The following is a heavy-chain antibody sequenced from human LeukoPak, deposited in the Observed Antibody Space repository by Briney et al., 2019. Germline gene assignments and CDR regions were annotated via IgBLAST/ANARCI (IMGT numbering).Heavy chain of an antibody. CDR1: GFTFSDYY. V-gene: IGHV4-34*08. CDR3: ATSGGPINWFDP. CDR2: INHSGST. J-gene: IGHJ5*02. D-gene: IGHD2-15*01. Sequence: GSLRLSCAASGFTFSDYYMSWIRQPPGKGLQWIGEINHSGSTNYNPSLKSRVTISVDTSKNQFSLKLSSVTAADTAVYYCATSGGPINWFDPWGQGTLVTVSS.